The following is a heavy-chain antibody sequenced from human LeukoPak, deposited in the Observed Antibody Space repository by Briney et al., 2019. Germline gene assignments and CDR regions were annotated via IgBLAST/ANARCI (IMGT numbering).Heavy chain of an antibody. Sequence: ASVKVSCKASGYTFTSYYMHWVRQAPGQGLEWMGIINPSGGSTSYAQKFQDRVTVTRDTSTSTVYMELRSLRSDDMAVYFCARDVGTTHFDFWGQGTLVTVSS. CDR1: GYTFTSYY. J-gene: IGHJ4*02. CDR2: INPSGGST. D-gene: IGHD5-12*01. V-gene: IGHV1-46*01. CDR3: ARDVGTTHFDF.